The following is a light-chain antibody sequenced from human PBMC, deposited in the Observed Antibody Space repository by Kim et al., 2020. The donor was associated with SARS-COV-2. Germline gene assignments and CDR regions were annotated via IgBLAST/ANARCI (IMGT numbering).Light chain of an antibody. Sequence: GQGVTISSSGRRTNIGSNSVYWYQQLPGTAPKLLIYSNNQRPSGVPDRFSGSKSGTSASLAITGLQSEDEADYYCAAWDDSLSGWVFGGGTQLTVL. CDR3: AAWDDSLSGWV. J-gene: IGLJ3*02. CDR1: RTNIGSNS. V-gene: IGLV1-47*02. CDR2: SNN.